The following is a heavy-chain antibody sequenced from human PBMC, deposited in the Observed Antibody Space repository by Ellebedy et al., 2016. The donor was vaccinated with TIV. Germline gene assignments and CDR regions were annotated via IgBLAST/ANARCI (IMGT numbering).Heavy chain of an antibody. CDR3: ARDSITMFFDP. D-gene: IGHD3-10*02. V-gene: IGHV3-23*01. Sequence: GGSLRLXCAASGFTFIIYAMSWVRQAPGKGLEWVSDISGRGTRTYYADSVKGRFTISRDNSNNTLYLQMNSLRAEDTAVYYCARDSITMFFDPWGRGTLVTVSS. CDR2: ISGRGTRT. J-gene: IGHJ5*02. CDR1: GFTFIIYA.